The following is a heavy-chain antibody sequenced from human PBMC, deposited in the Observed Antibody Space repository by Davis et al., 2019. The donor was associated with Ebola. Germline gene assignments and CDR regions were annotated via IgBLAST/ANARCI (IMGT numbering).Heavy chain of an antibody. J-gene: IGHJ4*02. D-gene: IGHD1-1*01. CDR3: AREHYNGVDY. CDR2: ISAYNGNT. CDR1: GYTFTSYY. V-gene: IGHV1-18*04. Sequence: AASVKVSCKASGYTFTSYYMHWVRQAPGQGLEWMGWISAYNGNTNYAQKLQGRVTMTTDTSTSTAYMELRSLRSDDTAVYYCAREHYNGVDYWGQGTLVTVSS.